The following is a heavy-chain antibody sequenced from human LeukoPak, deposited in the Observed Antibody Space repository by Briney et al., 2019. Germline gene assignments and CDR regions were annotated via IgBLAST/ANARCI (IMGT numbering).Heavy chain of an antibody. V-gene: IGHV1-18*01. CDR3: ARDQREYGMDV. J-gene: IGHJ6*02. CDR1: GYTFNQYG. CDR2: ISAYNGHT. Sequence: ASVKVSCKASGYTFNQYGISCVRQAPGQGLEWMGWISAYNGHTDYAQKLQGRVTMTTDTSTTTVYMELRSLRSDDTAVYYCARDQREYGMDVWGQGTTVTVSS.